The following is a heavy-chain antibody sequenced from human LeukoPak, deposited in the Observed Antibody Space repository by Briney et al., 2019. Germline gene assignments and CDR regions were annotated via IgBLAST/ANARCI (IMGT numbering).Heavy chain of an antibody. D-gene: IGHD2-15*01. CDR1: GYSFTTYW. CDR2: IYPGDSDT. V-gene: IGHV5-51*01. Sequence: GESLKISCKGSGYSFTTYWIGWVRQMPGKGLEWMGIIYPGDSDTRYSPSFQGQVTISADESISTAYLKWSSLKASDSAMYYCARVRDCSGGSCCSFHYWGQGTLVTVSS. CDR3: ARVRDCSGGSCCSFHY. J-gene: IGHJ4*02.